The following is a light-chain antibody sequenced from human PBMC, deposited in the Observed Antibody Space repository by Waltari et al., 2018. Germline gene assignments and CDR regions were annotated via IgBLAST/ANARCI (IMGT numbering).Light chain of an antibody. CDR3: SSYAGSKYV. CDR1: SSDVGAYNY. CDR2: EVS. V-gene: IGLV2-8*01. J-gene: IGLJ1*01. Sequence: QSALTQLPSASGSPGQSVTISCTGTSSDVGAYNYVSWYQQHPGKAPELMVYEVSKRPSGVPDRFSGSKSGNPASLTVSGLQAEDEADYFCSSYAGSKYVFGTGTKLTVL.